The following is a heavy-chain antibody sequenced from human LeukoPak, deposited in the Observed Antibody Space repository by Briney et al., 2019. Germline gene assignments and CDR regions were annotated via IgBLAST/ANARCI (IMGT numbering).Heavy chain of an antibody. J-gene: IGHJ6*02. D-gene: IGHD2-15*01. V-gene: IGHV4-39*07. CDR2: IYYSGST. CDR3: ARHRLVVAASYYGMDV. CDR1: GGSISSSSYY. Sequence: PSETLSLTCTVSGGSISSSSYYWGWIRQPPGKGLEWIGSIYYSGSTYYNPSLKSRVTISVDTSKNQFSLKLSSVTAADTAVYYCARHRLVVAASYYGMDVWGQGTTVTVSS.